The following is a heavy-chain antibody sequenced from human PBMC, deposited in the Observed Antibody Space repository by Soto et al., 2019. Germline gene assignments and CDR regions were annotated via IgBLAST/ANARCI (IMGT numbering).Heavy chain of an antibody. D-gene: IGHD4-17*01. Sequence: KTGGSLRLSCAASGFTFSNAWMSWVRQAPGKGLEWVGRIKSKTDGGTTDYAAPVKGRFTISRDDSKNTLYLQMNSLKTEDTAVYYCTTAPPSYGDYGYWGQGTLVTVSS. J-gene: IGHJ4*02. CDR3: TTAPPSYGDYGY. V-gene: IGHV3-15*01. CDR1: GFTFSNAW. CDR2: IKSKTDGGTT.